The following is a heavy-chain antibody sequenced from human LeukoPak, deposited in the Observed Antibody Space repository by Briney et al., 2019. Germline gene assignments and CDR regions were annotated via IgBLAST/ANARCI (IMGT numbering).Heavy chain of an antibody. CDR2: IYYSGST. Sequence: SETLSLTCTVSGGSISSYNWSWIRQPPGKGLEWIGYIYYSGSTNYNPSLKSRVTISVDTSRKQFSLKLSSVTAADTAVYYCARDSSGFGYFDYWGQGTLVTVSS. V-gene: IGHV4-59*01. J-gene: IGHJ4*02. D-gene: IGHD6-19*01. CDR1: GGSISSYN. CDR3: ARDSSGFGYFDY.